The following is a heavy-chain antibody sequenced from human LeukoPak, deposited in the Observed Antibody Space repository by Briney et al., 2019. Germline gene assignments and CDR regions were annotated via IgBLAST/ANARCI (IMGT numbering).Heavy chain of an antibody. Sequence: GASVKVSCKASGGTFSSYAISWVRQAPGQGLEWMGGIIPIFGTANYAQKFQGRVTITADEPTSTAYMELSSLRSEDTAVYYCARAKADFWSGFHYYYYYMDVWGKGTTVTVSS. D-gene: IGHD3-3*01. J-gene: IGHJ6*03. CDR2: IIPIFGTA. CDR1: GGTFSSYA. CDR3: ARAKADFWSGFHYYYYYMDV. V-gene: IGHV1-69*13.